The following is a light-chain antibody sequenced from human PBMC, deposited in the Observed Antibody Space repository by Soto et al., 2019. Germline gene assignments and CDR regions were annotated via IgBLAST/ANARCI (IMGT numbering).Light chain of an antibody. V-gene: IGLV4-69*01. CDR3: QTWGTGPHVV. CDR1: SGPSSYA. CDR2: LNSDGSH. Sequence: QPVLTQSPSASASVGASVKLTCTLSSGPSSYAIAWHQQQPEKAPRYLMKLNSDGSHSKGDGIPDRFSGSSSGAEYYLTISNLQSEDEADYYCQTWGTGPHVVFGGGTKVTVL. J-gene: IGLJ2*01.